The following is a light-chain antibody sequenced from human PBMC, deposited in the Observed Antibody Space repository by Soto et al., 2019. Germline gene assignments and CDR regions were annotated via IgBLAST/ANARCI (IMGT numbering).Light chain of an antibody. J-gene: IGLJ3*02. CDR3: CSYAGSRTWV. CDR1: NSDVGLFSL. Sequence: QPASVSGSPGQSITISCTGTNSDVGLFSLVSWYQQFPGKAPELILYEVTKRPSGISHRFSGSRSANTASLTISGLQADDEADYYCCSYAGSRTWVFGGGTKLTVL. V-gene: IGLV2-23*02. CDR2: EVT.